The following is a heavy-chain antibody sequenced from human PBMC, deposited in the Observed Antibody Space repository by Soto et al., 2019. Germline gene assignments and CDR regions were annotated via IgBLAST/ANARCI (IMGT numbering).Heavy chain of an antibody. Sequence: GGSLRLSCAASGFSFSSYWMHWVRQAPGKGLVWVSHIKSDGSTTNYADSVKGRFTISRDNAKNSLYLQMNSLRAEDTAVYYCARDGDYGAFDIWGQGTMVTVSS. D-gene: IGHD4-17*01. J-gene: IGHJ3*02. V-gene: IGHV3-74*01. CDR2: IKSDGSTT. CDR1: GFSFSSYW. CDR3: ARDGDYGAFDI.